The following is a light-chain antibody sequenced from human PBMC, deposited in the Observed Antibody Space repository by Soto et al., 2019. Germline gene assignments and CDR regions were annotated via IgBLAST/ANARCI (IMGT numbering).Light chain of an antibody. J-gene: IGLJ3*02. V-gene: IGLV2-14*01. Sequence: QSVLTQPASLSGSPGQSITISCTGTGRDLGDFYYVSWYQQRPGKAPRLLIYEVTNRPSGISDRFSGSKSGNTASLTISGLQAEDEADYYFSSYASGPTFLFGGGTKVTVL. CDR1: GRDLGDFYY. CDR3: SSYASGPTFL. CDR2: EVT.